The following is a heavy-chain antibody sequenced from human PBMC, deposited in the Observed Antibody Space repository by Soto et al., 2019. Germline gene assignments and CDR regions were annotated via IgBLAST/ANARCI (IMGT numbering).Heavy chain of an antibody. CDR3: AKGEVRGIIPSYFDY. V-gene: IGHV3-30*18. CDR1: GFTFRWFG. D-gene: IGHD3-10*01. Sequence: GESLKISCAGSGFTFRWFGMNWVRQAPGKGLEWVARISNDGSNEYYVDSVKGRFTISRDNSKNTLYLQMDSLRAEDTAVYYRAKGEVRGIIPSYFDYWGLGALVTV. J-gene: IGHJ4*02. CDR2: ISNDGSNE.